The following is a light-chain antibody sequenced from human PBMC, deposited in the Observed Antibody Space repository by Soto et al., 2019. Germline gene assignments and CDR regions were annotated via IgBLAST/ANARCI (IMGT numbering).Light chain of an antibody. CDR1: QSVSSSF. CDR3: QQYGKSPYT. J-gene: IGKJ2*01. V-gene: IGKV3-20*01. Sequence: EVVFTQSPGSLSLSPGERATLSCRASQSVSSSFLVWYQQKPGQAPRLLIYGASSRATGIPDRFSGSGSGTDFTLTISRLEPEDFAVYYCQQYGKSPYTFGQGTKVDIK. CDR2: GAS.